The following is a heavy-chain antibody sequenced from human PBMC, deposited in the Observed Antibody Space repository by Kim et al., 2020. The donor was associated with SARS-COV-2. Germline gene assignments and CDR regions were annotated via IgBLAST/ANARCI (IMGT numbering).Heavy chain of an antibody. CDR1: GYTFTGYY. V-gene: IGHV1-2*06. CDR2: INPNSGGT. D-gene: IGHD2-15*01. Sequence: ASVKVSCKASGYTFTGYYMHWVRQAPGQGLEWMGRINPNSGGTNYAQKFQGRVTMTRDTSISTAYMELSRLRSDDTAVYYCARTSRVFSVAATSGGWGYWGQGTLVTVSS. CDR3: ARTSRVFSVAATSGGWGY. J-gene: IGHJ4*02.